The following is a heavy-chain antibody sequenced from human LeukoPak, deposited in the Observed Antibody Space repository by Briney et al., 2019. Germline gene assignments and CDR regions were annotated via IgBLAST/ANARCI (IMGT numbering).Heavy chain of an antibody. CDR2: IKSKTDGGTT. CDR3: TTHSQVLRFLEWLPDDAFDI. J-gene: IGHJ3*02. Sequence: GGSLRLSCAASGFTFSNAWMSWVRQAPGKGLEWVGRIKSKTDGGTTDYAAPVKGRFTISRDDSKNTLYLQMNSLKTEDTAVYYCTTHSQVLRFLEWLPDDAFDIWGQGTMVTVSS. D-gene: IGHD3-3*01. V-gene: IGHV3-15*01. CDR1: GFTFSNAW.